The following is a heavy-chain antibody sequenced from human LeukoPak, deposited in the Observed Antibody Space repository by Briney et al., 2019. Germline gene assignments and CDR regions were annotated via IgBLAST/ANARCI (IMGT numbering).Heavy chain of an antibody. CDR2: NSGGSS. Sequence: GGSLRLSRAASGFTFSTYGVYWVRQAPGKGLEWVSSNSGGSSYYADSVKGRFTISRDNSKNTLYLQMNSLRAEDTAVYYCAKDLGSSGWYIDYWGQGTLVTVSS. CDR1: GFTFSTYG. D-gene: IGHD6-19*01. V-gene: IGHV3-23*01. CDR3: AKDLGSSGWYIDY. J-gene: IGHJ4*02.